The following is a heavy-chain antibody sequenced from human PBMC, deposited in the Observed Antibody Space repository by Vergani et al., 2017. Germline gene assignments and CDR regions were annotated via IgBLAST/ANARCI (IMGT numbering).Heavy chain of an antibody. CDR1: GFTFSSYG. J-gene: IGHJ5*02. CDR2: ISYDGSNK. D-gene: IGHD3-3*02. CDR3: AKSITGIFNWFDP. Sequence: QVQLVESGGGVVQPGRSLRLSCAASGFTFSSYGMHWVRQAPGKGLEWVAVISYDGSNKYYADSVKGRFTISRDNSKNTLYLQMNSLRAEETAVYYCAKSITGIFNWFDPWGQGTLVTVSS. V-gene: IGHV3-30*18.